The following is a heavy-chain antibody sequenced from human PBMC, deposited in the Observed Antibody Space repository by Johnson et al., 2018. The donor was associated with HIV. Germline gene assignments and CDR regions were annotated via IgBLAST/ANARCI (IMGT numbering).Heavy chain of an antibody. D-gene: IGHD6-6*01. CDR1: GFTFSSYA. Sequence: QVQLVESGGGVVQPGRSLRLSCAASGFTFSSYAMHWVRQAPGKGLEWVAVISYEGTNKSYAASVKGRFTISRDNSKNTMYLQMNSLRAEDTAVYYCAKDLTMYSSSSAAFDIWGQGTMVTVSS. CDR2: ISYEGTNK. V-gene: IGHV3-30*04. J-gene: IGHJ3*02. CDR3: AKDLTMYSSSSAAFDI.